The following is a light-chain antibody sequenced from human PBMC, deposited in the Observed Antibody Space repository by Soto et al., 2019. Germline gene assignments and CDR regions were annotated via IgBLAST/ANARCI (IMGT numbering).Light chain of an antibody. CDR3: QHYDGYPQI. J-gene: IGKJ5*01. CDR2: AAS. V-gene: IGKV1-16*01. Sequence: DIQITQSPSSLSASVSERFTITCRASQGISTFLAWFQQKPGKAPKTLIYAASSLHSGVPSRFSGSGSGTDFTLTISSLQPEDFATYYCQHYDGYPQIFGQGTRLEIK. CDR1: QGISTF.